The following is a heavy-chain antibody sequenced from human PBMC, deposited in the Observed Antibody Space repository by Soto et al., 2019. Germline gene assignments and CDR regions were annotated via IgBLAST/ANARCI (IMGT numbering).Heavy chain of an antibody. CDR1: GFTFSSYA. D-gene: IGHD3-22*01. V-gene: IGHV3-23*01. CDR3: AREFCNSSVCSRASDI. CDR2: ISGSGGST. Sequence: GGSLRLSCAASGFTFSSYAMSWVRQAPGKGLEWVSAISGSGGSTYYADSVKGRFTISRDNSKNTLYLQMNSLRAEDTAVYYCAREFCNSSVCSRASDIWGQGTVVTVSS. J-gene: IGHJ3*02.